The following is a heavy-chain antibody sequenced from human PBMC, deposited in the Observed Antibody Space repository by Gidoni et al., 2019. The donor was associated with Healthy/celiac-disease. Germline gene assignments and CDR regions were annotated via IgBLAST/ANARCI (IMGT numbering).Heavy chain of an antibody. D-gene: IGHD3-3*01. V-gene: IGHV1-8*01. CDR1: GYTFTSYD. CDR2: MNPNSGNT. CDR3: ARGDGYITIFGVDIMEELEGRTGFDP. Sequence: QVQLVQSGAEVKKPGASVKVSCKASGYTFTSYDINWVRQATGQGLEWMGWMNPNSGNTGYAQKFQGRVTMTRNTSISTAYMELSSLRSENTAVYYCARGDGYITIFGVDIMEELEGRTGFDPWGQGTLVTVSS. J-gene: IGHJ5*02.